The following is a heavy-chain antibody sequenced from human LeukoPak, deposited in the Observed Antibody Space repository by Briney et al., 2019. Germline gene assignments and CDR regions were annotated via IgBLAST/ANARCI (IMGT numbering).Heavy chain of an antibody. J-gene: IGHJ4*02. D-gene: IGHD3-22*01. CDR3: ARVGPNYYDSSGYKPQIDY. V-gene: IGHV1-18*01. CDR2: ISAYNGNT. Sequence: GASVKVSCKASGYTFTSYGISWVRQAPGQGLEWMGWISAYNGNTNYAQKLQGRVTMTTDTSTSTAYMELRSLRSDDTAVYYCARVGPNYYDSSGYKPQIDYWGQGTLVTVSS. CDR1: GYTFTSYG.